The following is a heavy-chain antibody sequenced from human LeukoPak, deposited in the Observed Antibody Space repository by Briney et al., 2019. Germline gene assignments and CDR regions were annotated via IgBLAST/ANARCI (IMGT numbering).Heavy chain of an antibody. CDR1: GGSISSSSYY. Sequence: SETLSLTCTVSGGSISSSSYYWGWIRQPPGKGLEWIGSIYYSGSTYYNPSLKSRVTISVDTSKNQFSLKLSSVTAADTAVYYCARLILPYNWNYPAYYYYMDVWGKGTTVTVSS. CDR3: ARLILPYNWNYPAYYYYMDV. D-gene: IGHD1-7*01. CDR2: IYYSGST. J-gene: IGHJ6*03. V-gene: IGHV4-39*07.